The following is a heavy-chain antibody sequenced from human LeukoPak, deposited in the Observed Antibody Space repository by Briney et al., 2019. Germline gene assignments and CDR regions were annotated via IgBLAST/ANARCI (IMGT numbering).Heavy chain of an antibody. CDR1: GYTLTELS. J-gene: IGHJ4*02. Sequence: ASVKVSCKVSGYTLTELSVHWVRQAPGKGLEWMGGFDPEDGETIYAQKFQGRVTMTRDTSISTAYMELSRLRSDDTAVYYCARTLEPAAESSGFDYWGQGTLVTVSS. CDR3: ARTLEPAAESSGFDY. CDR2: FDPEDGET. D-gene: IGHD2-2*01. V-gene: IGHV1-24*01.